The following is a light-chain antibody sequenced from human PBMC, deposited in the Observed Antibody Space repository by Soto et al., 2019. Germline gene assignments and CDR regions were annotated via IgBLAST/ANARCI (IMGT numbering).Light chain of an antibody. CDR2: DAS. CDR1: QSVGSY. J-gene: IGKJ2*01. V-gene: IGKV3-11*01. Sequence: EIVLTQSPATLSLSPGERATLSCRASQSVGSYLGWYQHKPGQAPRPLIYDASNRAPGIPARFSGSGSGTDFTLTISSLEPEDFAVYYCQQRSNWPRGTFGQGTKLEIK. CDR3: QQRSNWPRGT.